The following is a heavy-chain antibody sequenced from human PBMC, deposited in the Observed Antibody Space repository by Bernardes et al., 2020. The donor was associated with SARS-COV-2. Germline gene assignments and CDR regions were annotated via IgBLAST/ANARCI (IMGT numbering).Heavy chain of an antibody. CDR1: GGSISSYY. CDR2: IYTSGST. J-gene: IGHJ6*02. Sequence: TLSLTCTVSGGSISSYYWSWIRQPAGKGLEWIGRIYTSGSTNYNPSLKSRVTMSVDTSKNQFSLKLSSVTAADTAVYYCARDRYDFWSGWGYYYGMDVWGQGTTVTVSS. V-gene: IGHV4-4*07. CDR3: ARDRYDFWSGWGYYYGMDV. D-gene: IGHD3-3*01.